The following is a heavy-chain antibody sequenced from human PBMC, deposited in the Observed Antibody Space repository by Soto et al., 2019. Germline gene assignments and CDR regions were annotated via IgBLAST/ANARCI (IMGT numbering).Heavy chain of an antibody. J-gene: IGHJ5*02. CDR3: ATVATGSYNWFDP. CDR2: INSDGSRT. Sequence: GGSLRLSCAASGFTFSTYWMHWFRQAPGKGLVWVSRINSDGSRTNYADSVKGRFTISRDNAKNTLYLQMNSLRAEDTAVYYWATVATGSYNWFDPWGQGTMATVSS. V-gene: IGHV3-74*01. D-gene: IGHD1-26*01. CDR1: GFTFSTYW.